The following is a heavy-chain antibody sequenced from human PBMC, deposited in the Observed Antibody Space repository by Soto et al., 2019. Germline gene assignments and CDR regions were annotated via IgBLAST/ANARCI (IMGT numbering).Heavy chain of an antibody. CDR2: IIPVFGTA. J-gene: IGHJ5*02. CDR1: GGTFSNFA. V-gene: IGHV1-69*13. Sequence: SVKVSCKASGGTFSNFAINWVRQAPGQGLEWMGGIIPVFGTANYAQEFQGRVTITADESTSTAYMELSSLRYEDTAVYYCAKSGAWLVMAAAGGLVWFDPGGQGTLVTVSS. D-gene: IGHD6-13*01. CDR3: AKSGAWLVMAAAGGLVWFDP.